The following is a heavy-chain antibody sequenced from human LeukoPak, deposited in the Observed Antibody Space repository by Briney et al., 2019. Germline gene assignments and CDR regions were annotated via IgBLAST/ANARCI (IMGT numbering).Heavy chain of an antibody. J-gene: IGHJ3*02. Sequence: GSLRLSCAASGFTFSSYAVSWVRQPPGKGLEWIGEINHSGSTNYNPSLKSRVTISVDTSKNQFSLKLSSVTAADTAVYYCAVRKRDIVVVPAAIPVGAFDIWGQGTMVTVSS. CDR2: INHSGST. D-gene: IGHD2-2*01. CDR1: GFTFSSYA. V-gene: IGHV4-34*08. CDR3: AVRKRDIVVVPAAIPVGAFDI.